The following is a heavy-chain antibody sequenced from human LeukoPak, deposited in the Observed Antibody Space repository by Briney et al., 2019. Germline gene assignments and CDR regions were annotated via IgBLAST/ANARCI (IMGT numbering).Heavy chain of an antibody. Sequence: ASVTVSCKASGYTFTSYYMHWVRQAPGQGLEWMGRINPNSGGTNYAQKFQGRVTMTRDTSISTAYMELSRLRSDDTAVYYCARAARGSYCSYWGQGTLVTVSS. CDR3: ARAARGSYCSY. D-gene: IGHD1-26*01. V-gene: IGHV1-2*06. CDR2: INPNSGGT. J-gene: IGHJ4*02. CDR1: GYTFTSYY.